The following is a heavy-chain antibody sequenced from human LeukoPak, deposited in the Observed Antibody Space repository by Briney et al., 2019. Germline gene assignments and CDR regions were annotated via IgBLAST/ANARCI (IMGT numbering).Heavy chain of an antibody. V-gene: IGHV4-34*01. D-gene: IGHD3-16*01. CDR2: VNHSGST. CDR3: ARFFGEDYYYYMDV. J-gene: IGHJ6*03. Sequence: SETLSLTCAVYGGPFSGYYWSWIRQPPGKGLEWIGEVNHSGSTNYNPSLKSRVIISVDTSKNQFSLRLSSVTAADTAVYYCARFFGEDYYYYMDVWGKGTTVTVSS. CDR1: GGPFSGYY.